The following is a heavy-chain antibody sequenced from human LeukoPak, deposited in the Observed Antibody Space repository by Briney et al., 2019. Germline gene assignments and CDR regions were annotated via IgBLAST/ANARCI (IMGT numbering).Heavy chain of an antibody. CDR3: ARDGGEGDYFDY. CDR2: IYHSGST. D-gene: IGHD3-16*01. CDR1: GYSISSGYY. V-gene: IGHV4-38-2*02. Sequence: PSEALSLTCTVSGYSISSGYYWGWIRQPPGKGLEWIGSIYHSGSTNYNPSLKSRVTISVDTSKNQFSLKLSSVTAADTAVYYCARDGGEGDYFDYWGQGTLVTVSS. J-gene: IGHJ4*02.